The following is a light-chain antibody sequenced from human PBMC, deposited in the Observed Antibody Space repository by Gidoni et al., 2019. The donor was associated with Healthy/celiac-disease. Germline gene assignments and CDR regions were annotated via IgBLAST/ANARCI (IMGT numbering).Light chain of an antibody. CDR2: DAS. V-gene: IGKV1-5*01. Sequence: DIQMTPSPSTLSASVGDRVPITCRASQSISSWLAWYQQKPGKAPKLLIYDASSLESGVPARFSGSGSGTEFTLTISSLQPDDFATYYCQQYNSYPYTFGQGTKLEIK. J-gene: IGKJ2*01. CDR1: QSISSW. CDR3: QQYNSYPYT.